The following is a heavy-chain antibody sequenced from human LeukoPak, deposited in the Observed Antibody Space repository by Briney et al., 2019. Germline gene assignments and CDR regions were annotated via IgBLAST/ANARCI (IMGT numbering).Heavy chain of an antibody. D-gene: IGHD6-13*01. J-gene: IGHJ6*02. V-gene: IGHV1-69*04. CDR1: GGTFSSCA. CDR3: AGEEGIAAAAAIYYYGMEV. CDR2: IIPILGIA. Sequence: ASVKVSCKASGGTFSSCAISWVRQAPGQGLEWMGWIIPILGIANYAQKFQGRDTITADKSTSTAYMELSSLRSEDTAVYYCAGEEGIAAAAAIYYYGMEVWGQGTTVTVSS.